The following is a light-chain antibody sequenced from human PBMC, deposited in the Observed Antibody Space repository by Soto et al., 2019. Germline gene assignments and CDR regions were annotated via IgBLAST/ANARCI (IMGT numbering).Light chain of an antibody. CDR3: LLSYSGARV. V-gene: IGLV7-46*01. CDR1: TGAVTSGHY. Sequence: QAVVTQEPSLTVSPGGTVTFTCGSNTGAVTSGHYPYWFQQKPGQAPRTLIYDSNNKHSWTPARFSGSLLGGKAALTLSGAQPEDEAEYYCLLSYSGARVFGGGTKLTVL. CDR2: DSN. J-gene: IGLJ3*02.